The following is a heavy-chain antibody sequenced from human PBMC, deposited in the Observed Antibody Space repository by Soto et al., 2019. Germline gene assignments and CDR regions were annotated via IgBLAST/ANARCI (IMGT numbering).Heavy chain of an antibody. CDR2: INPDSGAT. Sequence: QEQLVQSGADVKKPGASVRVSCKTSGYTFTVYQMHWVRQAPGRGLEWMGWINPDSGATNYAQNFQGWVTMTRDTSITTAYMELSRLTSDDTAVYYCATQRGKAIFGPLDFWGQGTLVTVSS. V-gene: IGHV1-2*04. CDR3: ATQRGKAIFGPLDF. CDR1: GYTFTVYQ. D-gene: IGHD3-3*01. J-gene: IGHJ4*02.